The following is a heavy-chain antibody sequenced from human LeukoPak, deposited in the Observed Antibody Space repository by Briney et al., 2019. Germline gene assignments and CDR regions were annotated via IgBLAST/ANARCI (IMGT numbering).Heavy chain of an antibody. J-gene: IGHJ5*02. Sequence: ASVKVSCKASGYTFTSYGISWVRQAPGQGLEWMGWISAYNGNTNYAQKPQGRVTMTTDTSTSTAYMELRSLRSDDTAVYYCARDGSFSDYGDYVTSAGFDPWGQGTLVTVSS. CDR3: ARDGSFSDYGDYVTSAGFDP. CDR1: GYTFTSYG. D-gene: IGHD4-17*01. V-gene: IGHV1-18*01. CDR2: ISAYNGNT.